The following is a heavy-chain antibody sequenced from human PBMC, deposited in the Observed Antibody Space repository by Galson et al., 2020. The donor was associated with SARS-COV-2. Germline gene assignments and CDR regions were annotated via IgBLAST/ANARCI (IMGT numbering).Heavy chain of an antibody. D-gene: IGHD2-2*01. Sequence: ASVKVSCKASGYIFTGYYMHWVRQAPGQGLEWMGWINPNSGGTNYAQKFQGRVTMTRDTSISTAYMELSRLRSDDTAVYYCARSCSSTSCYAWNDAFDIWGQGTLVTVSS. J-gene: IGHJ3*02. CDR2: INPNSGGT. CDR3: ARSCSSTSCYAWNDAFDI. V-gene: IGHV1-2*02. CDR1: GYIFTGYY.